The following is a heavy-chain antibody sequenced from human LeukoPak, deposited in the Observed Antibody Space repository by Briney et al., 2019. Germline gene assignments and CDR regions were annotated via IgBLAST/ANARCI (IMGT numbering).Heavy chain of an antibody. Sequence: SETLSLTCTVSGGSISYYYWTLIRQTPGKGLEWIGFIHDTGSTNYNPSLKSRVTISVDTSKSQFFLQLTSVTAADTAVYYCSGGPAVTTNDYWGQGTLVTVFS. CDR1: GGSISYYY. V-gene: IGHV4-59*01. D-gene: IGHD4-17*01. CDR2: IHDTGST. J-gene: IGHJ4*02. CDR3: SGGPAVTTNDY.